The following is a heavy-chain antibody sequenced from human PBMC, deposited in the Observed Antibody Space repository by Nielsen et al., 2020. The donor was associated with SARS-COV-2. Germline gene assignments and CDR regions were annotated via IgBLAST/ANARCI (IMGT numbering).Heavy chain of an antibody. Sequence: GESLKISCAASGFTFSSYAMSWVRQAPGKGLEWVSAISGSGGSTYYADSVKGRFTISRDNSKNTLYLQMNSLRAEDTAVYYCAKVRLRAAAANWFDPWGQGTLVTVAS. V-gene: IGHV3-23*01. D-gene: IGHD6-13*01. CDR2: ISGSGGST. CDR1: GFTFSSYA. J-gene: IGHJ5*02. CDR3: AKVRLRAAAANWFDP.